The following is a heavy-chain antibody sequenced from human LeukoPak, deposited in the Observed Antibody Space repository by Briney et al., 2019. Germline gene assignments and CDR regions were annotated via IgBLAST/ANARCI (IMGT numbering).Heavy chain of an antibody. V-gene: IGHV3-9*01. Sequence: LPGGSLRLSCAASGFNFDDYAMHWVRQAPGKGLEWVSGISWNSDKIGYADSVKGRFTISRDNAKNSLYLQLNSLRAEDTAVYYCARYFRWPEYNYYYIDVWGKGTTVTVSS. CDR1: GFNFDDYA. J-gene: IGHJ6*03. CDR2: ISWNSDKI. CDR3: ARYFRWPEYNYYYIDV. D-gene: IGHD2/OR15-2a*01.